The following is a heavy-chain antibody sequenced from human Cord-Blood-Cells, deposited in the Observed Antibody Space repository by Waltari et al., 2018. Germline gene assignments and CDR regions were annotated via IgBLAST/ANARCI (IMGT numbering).Heavy chain of an antibody. Sequence: QVQLVQSGAEVKKPGSSVKVSCKASGGTFSSYAISWGRQAPGPGLEWMGGIIPIVGTATNAKRAQGKGTITADKSTSTADMELGSLRSEDTAVYYCARGGGDAAFDIWGQGTMVTVSS. CDR3: ARGGGDAAFDI. V-gene: IGHV1-69*06. CDR1: GGTFSSYA. CDR2: IIPIVGTA. J-gene: IGHJ3*02. D-gene: IGHD2-21*01.